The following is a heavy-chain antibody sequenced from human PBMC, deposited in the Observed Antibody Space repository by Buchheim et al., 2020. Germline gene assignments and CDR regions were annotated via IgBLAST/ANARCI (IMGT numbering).Heavy chain of an antibody. CDR1: GYTFTSYA. CDR3: ATYYYDSSGYYPDYYYYYCMDV. Sequence: QVQLVQSGAEVKKPGASVKVSCKASGYTFTSYAMHWVRQAPGQRLEWMGWINAGNGNTKYSQKFQGRFTITRDTSASTAYLVLSSLISEDTAVDYCATYYYDSSGYYPDYYYYYCMDVWGQGTT. D-gene: IGHD3-22*01. CDR2: INAGNGNT. J-gene: IGHJ6*02. V-gene: IGHV1-3*01.